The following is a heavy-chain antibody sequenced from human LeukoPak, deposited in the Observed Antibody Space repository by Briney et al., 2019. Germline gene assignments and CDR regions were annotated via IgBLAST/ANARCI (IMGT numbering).Heavy chain of an antibody. Sequence: AGGALRLSCAASGFIFTSYGMHWVRHAPDKGLEWVAVISYDGSNTYYADAVKGRFTISSDNSNHTLYLQMNSLRLADTAIYYCPNNEIVGIDGLYYWGQRTLITVSS. CDR2: ISYDGSNT. D-gene: IGHD1-26*01. J-gene: IGHJ4*02. CDR1: GFIFTSYG. V-gene: IGHV3-30*18. CDR3: PNNEIVGIDGLYY.